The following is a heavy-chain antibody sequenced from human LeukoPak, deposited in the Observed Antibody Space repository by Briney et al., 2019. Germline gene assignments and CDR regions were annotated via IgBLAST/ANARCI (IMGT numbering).Heavy chain of an antibody. Sequence: GGSLRLSCAASGFTFSSYWMSWVRQAAGKGLEWVANIKQDGSEKYYVDSVKGRFTISRDNAKNSLYLQMNSLRAEDTAVYYCARVVEVPAAQYYYYYYYMDVWGKGTTVTVSS. V-gene: IGHV3-7*01. CDR3: ARVVEVPAAQYYYYYYYMDV. CDR2: IKQDGSEK. CDR1: GFTFSSYW. J-gene: IGHJ6*03. D-gene: IGHD2-2*01.